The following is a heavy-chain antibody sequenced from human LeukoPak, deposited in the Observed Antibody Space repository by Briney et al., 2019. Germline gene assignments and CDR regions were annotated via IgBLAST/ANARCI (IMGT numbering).Heavy chain of an antibody. V-gene: IGHV1-2*02. D-gene: IGHD5-24*01. CDR3: AREMATITALDY. CDR2: INPNSGGT. J-gene: IGHJ4*02. Sequence: VSVKVSCKASGYTFTGYYMHWVRQAPGQGLEWMGWINPNSGGTNYAQKFQGRVTTTRDTSISTAYMELSRLRSDDTAVYYCAREMATITALDYWGQGTLVTVSS. CDR1: GYTFTGYY.